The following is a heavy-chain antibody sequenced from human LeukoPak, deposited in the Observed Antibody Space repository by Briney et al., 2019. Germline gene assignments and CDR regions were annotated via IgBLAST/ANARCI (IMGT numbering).Heavy chain of an antibody. CDR2: INKGGSET. CDR3: ARLIGDRTIYDY. J-gene: IGHJ4*02. Sequence: GGSLRLSCAASGFTFRTYWMSWVRQAPGKGLEWVASINKGGSETYYVESVKGRFTISRDNAMNSFFLQMNSLRAEDTAAYYCARLIGDRTIYDYWGQGTLVTVSS. V-gene: IGHV3-7*01. D-gene: IGHD6-6*01. CDR1: GFTFRTYW.